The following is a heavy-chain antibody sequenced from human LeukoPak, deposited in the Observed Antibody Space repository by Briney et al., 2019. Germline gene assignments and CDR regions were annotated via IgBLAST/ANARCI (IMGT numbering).Heavy chain of an antibody. CDR2: IYHSGST. J-gene: IGHJ3*02. Sequence: SETLSLTCTVSGYSISSGYYWGWIRQPPGKGLEWIGSIYHSGSTYYNPSLKSRVTISVDTSKNQFSLKLSSVTAADTAVYYCALGVITTDAFDIWGQGTMVTVSS. CDR1: GYSISSGYY. D-gene: IGHD3-22*01. CDR3: ALGVITTDAFDI. V-gene: IGHV4-38-2*02.